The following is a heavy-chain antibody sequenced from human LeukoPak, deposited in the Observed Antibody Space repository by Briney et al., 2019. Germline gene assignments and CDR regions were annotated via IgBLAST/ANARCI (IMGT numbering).Heavy chain of an antibody. Sequence: SETLSLTCTVSGGSISSYYWSWIRQPPGKGLEWIGYIYYSGSTNYNPSLKSRVTISVDTSKNQFSLKLSSVTAAGTAVYYCARLSWPSSAEYYYYGMDVWGQGTTVTVSS. J-gene: IGHJ6*02. V-gene: IGHV4-59*08. CDR3: ARLSWPSSAEYYYYGMDV. CDR2: IYYSGST. CDR1: GGSISSYY. D-gene: IGHD6-6*01.